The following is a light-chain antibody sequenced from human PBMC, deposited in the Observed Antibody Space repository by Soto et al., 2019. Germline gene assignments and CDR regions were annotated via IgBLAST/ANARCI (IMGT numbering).Light chain of an antibody. CDR2: GAS. CDR3: QQYHNWPRT. V-gene: IGKV3-15*01. Sequence: EIVMTQSPATLSVFPGERATLSCRASQSVNGNLAWYQQRRGQAPRLLIYGASTRATGIPARFSGSGSATEFALTISSLQSEDFASYYCQQYHNWPRTFGQGTKVEIK. CDR1: QSVNGN. J-gene: IGKJ1*01.